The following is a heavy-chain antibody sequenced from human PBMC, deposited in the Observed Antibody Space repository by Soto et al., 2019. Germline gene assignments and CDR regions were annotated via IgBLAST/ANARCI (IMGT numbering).Heavy chain of an antibody. V-gene: IGHV1-2*04. CDR2: INPNSGGT. CDR3: ARVGSTIFHFDY. Sequence: QVQLVQSGAEVKKPGASVKVSCKASGYTFTGYYMHWVRQAPGQGLEWMGWINPNSGGTNYAQKLEGWXTMTRDTSISTAYMELSRLRSDDTAVYYCARVGSTIFHFDYWGQGTLVTVSS. J-gene: IGHJ4*02. D-gene: IGHD3-3*01. CDR1: GYTFTGYY.